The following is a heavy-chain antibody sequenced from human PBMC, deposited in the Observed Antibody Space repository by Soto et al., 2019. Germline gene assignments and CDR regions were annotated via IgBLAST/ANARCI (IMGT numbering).Heavy chain of an antibody. CDR1: GGTFSSYA. Sequence: SVKVSCKASGGTFSSYAISWVRQAPGQGLEWMGGIIPIFGTANYAQKFQGRVTITADESTSTAYMELSSLRSEDTAVYYCARGKQLVQTWYFDYWGQRTLVAVCS. J-gene: IGHJ4*02. V-gene: IGHV1-69*13. CDR3: ARGKQLVQTWYFDY. CDR2: IIPIFGTA. D-gene: IGHD6-13*01.